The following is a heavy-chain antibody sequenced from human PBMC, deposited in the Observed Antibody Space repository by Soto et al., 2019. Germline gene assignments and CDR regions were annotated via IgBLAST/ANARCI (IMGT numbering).Heavy chain of an antibody. Sequence: SETLSLTCAVYGGSFSGYYWSWIRQPPGKGLEWIGEINHSGSTNYNPSLKSRVTISVDASKNQFSLKLSSVTAADTAVYYCARGNRLKLDYWGQGTLVTVSS. J-gene: IGHJ4*02. CDR1: GGSFSGYY. V-gene: IGHV4-34*01. CDR2: INHSGST. D-gene: IGHD3-16*01. CDR3: ARGNRLKLDY.